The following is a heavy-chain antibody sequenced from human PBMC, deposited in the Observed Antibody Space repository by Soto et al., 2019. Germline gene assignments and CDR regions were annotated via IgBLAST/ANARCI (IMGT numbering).Heavy chain of an antibody. D-gene: IGHD3-9*01. CDR3: ARGPLYYDILTGYYFDY. V-gene: IGHV4-30-4*08. J-gene: IGHJ4*02. CDR2: IYYSGST. Sequence: PSETLSLTCTVSGGSISSGGYYWSWIRQHPGKGLEWIGYIYYSGSTYYNPSLKSRVTISVDTSKNQFSLKLSSVTAADTAVYYCARGPLYYDILTGYYFDYWGQGTLVTVSS. CDR1: GGSISSGGYY.